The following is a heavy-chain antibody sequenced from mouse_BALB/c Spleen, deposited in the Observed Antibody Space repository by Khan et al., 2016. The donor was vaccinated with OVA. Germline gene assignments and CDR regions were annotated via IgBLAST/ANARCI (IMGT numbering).Heavy chain of an antibody. CDR1: GYTFINYW. V-gene: IGHV1-7*01. Sequence: QVQLQQSGAELAKPGASVKMSCKASGYTFINYWILWVKQRPGQGLEWIGYINPSTGYTEYNQNFKDKATLTADKSSSTAYMQLSSLTSEDSAVYYWARRDLRWDFDYWGQGTTLTVSS. CDR3: ARRDLRWDFDY. CDR2: INPSTGYT. J-gene: IGHJ2*01. D-gene: IGHD1-1*01.